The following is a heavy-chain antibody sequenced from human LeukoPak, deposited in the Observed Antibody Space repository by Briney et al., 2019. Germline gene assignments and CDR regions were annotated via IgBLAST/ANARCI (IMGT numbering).Heavy chain of an antibody. D-gene: IGHD2-15*01. CDR2: ISFDGGDK. CDR3: AKQGRDHCSGGSCYLFDY. CDR1: GFTFISFG. J-gene: IGHJ4*02. Sequence: PGGSLRLSCAASGFTFISFGMHCVRQAPGKGLQWVALISFDGGDKYYADSVKGRFTISRDNSKDTLFLQMNSLRPEDTAVYYCAKQGRDHCSGGSCYLFDYWGQGTLVTVSS. V-gene: IGHV3-30*18.